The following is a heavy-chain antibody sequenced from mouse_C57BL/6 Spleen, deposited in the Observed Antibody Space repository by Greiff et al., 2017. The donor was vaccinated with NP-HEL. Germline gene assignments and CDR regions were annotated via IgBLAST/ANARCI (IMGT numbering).Heavy chain of an antibody. V-gene: IGHV1-50*01. J-gene: IGHJ2*01. CDR3: AKERDY. CDR2: IDPSDSYT. CDR1: GYTFTSYW. Sequence: QVQLKQPGAELVKPGASVKLSCKASGYTFTSYWMQWVKQRPGQGLEWIGEIDPSDSYTNYNQQFKGKATLTVDTSSSTAYMQLSSLTSEDSAVYYCAKERDYWGQGTTLTVSS.